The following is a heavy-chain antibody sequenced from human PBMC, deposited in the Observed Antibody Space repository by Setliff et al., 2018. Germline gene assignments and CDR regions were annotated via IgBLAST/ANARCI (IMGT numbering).Heavy chain of an antibody. Sequence: SVKVSCKASGGTFDTHAISWVRQAPGQGLEWMGRIIPIFKMTNYAQNFQGRLTITADQSSSTIFMELSSLRSEDTAVYFCARTAVADYWGQGTLVTVSS. D-gene: IGHD6-19*01. CDR3: ARTAVADY. V-gene: IGHV1-69*04. CDR1: GGTFDTHA. CDR2: IIPIFKMT. J-gene: IGHJ4*02.